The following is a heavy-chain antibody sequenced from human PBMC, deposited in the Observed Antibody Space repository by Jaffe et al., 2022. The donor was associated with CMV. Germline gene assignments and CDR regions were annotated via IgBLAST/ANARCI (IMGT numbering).Heavy chain of an antibody. V-gene: IGHV3-21*01. Sequence: EVQLVESGGGLVKPGGSLRLSCAASGFTFSSYSMNWVRQAPGKGLEWVSSISSSSSYIYYADSVKGRFTISRDNAKNSLYLQMNSLRAEDTAVYYCARDGNCSGGSCYDQVIAFDIWGQGTMVTVSS. CDR3: ARDGNCSGGSCYDQVIAFDI. CDR1: GFTFSSYS. D-gene: IGHD2-15*01. CDR2: ISSSSSYI. J-gene: IGHJ3*02.